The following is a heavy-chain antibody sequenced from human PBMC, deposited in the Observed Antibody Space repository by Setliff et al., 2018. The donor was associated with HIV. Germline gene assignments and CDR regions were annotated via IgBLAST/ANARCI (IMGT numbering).Heavy chain of an antibody. Sequence: GASVKVSCKASGYKFTSYYIHWVRQAPGQGIEWMGIINPSIVSTTYAEKLQGRVTITRNTSISTAYMELSSLRSEDTAVYYCARCLRFLEWLSRDNWFDPWGQGTLVTVSS. D-gene: IGHD3-3*01. CDR2: INPSIVST. CDR3: ARCLRFLEWLSRDNWFDP. CDR1: GYKFTSYY. V-gene: IGHV1-46*01. J-gene: IGHJ5*02.